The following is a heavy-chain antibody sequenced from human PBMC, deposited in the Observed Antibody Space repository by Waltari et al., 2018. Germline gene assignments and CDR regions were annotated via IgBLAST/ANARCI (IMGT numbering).Heavy chain of an antibody. D-gene: IGHD3-9*01. V-gene: IGHV1-69*13. Sequence: VQLVQSGAEVKKPGSSVKVSCKASGGTFSSYAISWVRQAPGQGLEWMGGIIPIFGTANYAQKFQGRVTITADESTSTAYMELSSLRSEDTAVYYCARVWYDILTGYLASNWFDPWGQGTLVTVSS. CDR2: IIPIFGTA. J-gene: IGHJ5*02. CDR3: ARVWYDILTGYLASNWFDP. CDR1: GGTFSSYA.